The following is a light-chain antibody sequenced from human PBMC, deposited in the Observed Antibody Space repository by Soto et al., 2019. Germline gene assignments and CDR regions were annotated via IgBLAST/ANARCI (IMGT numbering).Light chain of an antibody. J-gene: IGKJ1*01. CDR3: QQYNNWPRT. V-gene: IGKV3-15*01. CDR1: QSVSSN. CDR2: GAS. Sequence: ETVMTQSPVTLSVSPGEGATLSCRASQSVSSNLAWYQQKPGQAPRLLIYGASTRATGIPARFSGSGSGTEVTLTITTLQSEDFAVYYCQQYNNWPRTFGQGTKVEIK.